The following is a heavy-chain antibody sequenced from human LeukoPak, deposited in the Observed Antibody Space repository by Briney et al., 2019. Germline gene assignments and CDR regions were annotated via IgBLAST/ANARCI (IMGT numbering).Heavy chain of an antibody. CDR3: ASSIVVVTASNY. CDR1: GFTFSNYW. J-gene: IGHJ4*02. CDR2: IDDDGSST. D-gene: IGHD2-21*02. Sequence: GGSLRLSCAASGFTFSNYWMHWVRQAPGKGLVWVSRIDDDGSSTNYADSVKGRFTISRDNAKNSLYLQMNSLRAEDTAVYYCASSIVVVTASNYWGQGTLVTVSS. V-gene: IGHV3-74*01.